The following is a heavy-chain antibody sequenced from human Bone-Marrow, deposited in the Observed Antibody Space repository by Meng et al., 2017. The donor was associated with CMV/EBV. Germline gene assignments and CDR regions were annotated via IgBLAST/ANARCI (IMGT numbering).Heavy chain of an antibody. D-gene: IGHD3-3*01. CDR3: ARLSGYDFWSGYYIGAFDI. CDR1: GYTFTDYF. J-gene: IGHJ3*02. V-gene: IGHV1-2*02. Sequence: ASVKVSCKASGYTFTDYFIHWVRQAPGQGLEWMGWINPNSGGTNYAQKFQGRVTMTRDTSISTAYMELSRLRSDDTAVYYCARLSGYDFWSGYYIGAFDIWGQGTMVTVSS. CDR2: INPNSGGT.